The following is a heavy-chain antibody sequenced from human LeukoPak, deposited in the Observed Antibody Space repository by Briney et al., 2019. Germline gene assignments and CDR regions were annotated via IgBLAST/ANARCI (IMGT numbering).Heavy chain of an antibody. J-gene: IGHJ2*01. CDR1: GFXFRSNS. Sequence: PGGSLRLSCEASGFXFRSNSMNWVRQAPGKGLEWLSYISSSSGMISYADSVKGRFTISRGNAKNSLYLQMNSLRDEDTAVYYCARDLTGDWYFDLWGRGTLVTVSS. CDR3: ARDLTGDWYFDL. CDR2: ISSSSGMI. D-gene: IGHD7-27*01. V-gene: IGHV3-48*02.